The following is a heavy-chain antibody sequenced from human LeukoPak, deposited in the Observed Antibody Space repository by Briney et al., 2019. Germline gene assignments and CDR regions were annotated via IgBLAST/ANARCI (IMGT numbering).Heavy chain of an antibody. Sequence: SETLSLTCTVSGGSISPYYWSWIRQPPGKGLEWIGYIYNSGSTNHNPSLKSRVTISIDTSKNQFSLKLTSVTAADTAVYYCARGTTWIVSDYWGQGTLVTVSS. J-gene: IGHJ4*02. CDR2: IYNSGST. CDR3: ARGTTWIVSDY. V-gene: IGHV4-59*01. CDR1: GGSISPYY. D-gene: IGHD3-22*01.